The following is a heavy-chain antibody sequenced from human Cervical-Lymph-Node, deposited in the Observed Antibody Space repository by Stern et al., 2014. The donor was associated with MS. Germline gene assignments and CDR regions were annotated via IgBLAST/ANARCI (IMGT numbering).Heavy chain of an antibody. V-gene: IGHV1-18*04. CDR1: GYTFTSYG. D-gene: IGHD3-16*01. Sequence: QVQLGQSGAEVKKPGASAKVSCKASGYTFTSYGISWVRQAPGQGLEWMGWISAYNGNTNYAQKLQGRVTMTTDTSTSTAYMELRSLRSDDTAVYYCARDSQDYVWGSRPDYWGQGTLVTVSS. CDR3: ARDSQDYVWGSRPDY. J-gene: IGHJ4*02. CDR2: ISAYNGNT.